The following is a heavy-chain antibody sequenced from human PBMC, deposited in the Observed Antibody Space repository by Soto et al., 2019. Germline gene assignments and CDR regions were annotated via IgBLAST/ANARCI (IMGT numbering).Heavy chain of an antibody. V-gene: IGHV1-3*01. CDR1: GYTFTSYA. D-gene: IGHD1-1*01. CDR2: INAGNGNT. J-gene: IGHJ6*02. CDR3: AVLQPKTRVYYYYGMDV. Sequence: QVQLVQSGAEVKKPGASVKVSCKASGYTFTSYAMHWVRQAPGQRREWMGWINAGNGNTKYSQKFQGRVTITRDTSASTAYMELSSLRSEDTAVYYCAVLQPKTRVYYYYGMDVWGQGTTVTVSS.